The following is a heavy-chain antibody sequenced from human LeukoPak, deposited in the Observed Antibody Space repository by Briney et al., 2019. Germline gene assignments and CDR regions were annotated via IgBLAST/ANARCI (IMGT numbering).Heavy chain of an antibody. CDR3: AKGYSYGYFYYFDY. CDR2: TSSSDDGT. D-gene: IGHD5-18*01. J-gene: IGHJ4*02. Sequence: GGPLRLSCVASGFPLSNYAMSWVRQVPGKGLEWVSATSSSDDGTYYADSVRGRFTISRDNSKNTLYLQMNSLRAEDTAVYYCAKGYSYGYFYYFDYWGQGTLVTVSS. V-gene: IGHV3-23*01. CDR1: GFPLSNYA.